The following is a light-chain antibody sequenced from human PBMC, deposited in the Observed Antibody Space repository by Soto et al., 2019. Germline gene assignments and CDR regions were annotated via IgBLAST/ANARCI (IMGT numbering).Light chain of an antibody. V-gene: IGLV2-14*01. J-gene: IGLJ1*01. CDR1: SSDVGGYNY. CDR3: SSYSSSSTLCV. Sequence: QSVLTQPASVSGSPGQSITISCTGTSSDVGGYNYVSWYQHHSGKAPKLIIYEVSNRPSGVSNRFSGSKSGNTASLTISGLQAEDEADYYCSSYSSSSTLCVFGTGTKVTVL. CDR2: EVS.